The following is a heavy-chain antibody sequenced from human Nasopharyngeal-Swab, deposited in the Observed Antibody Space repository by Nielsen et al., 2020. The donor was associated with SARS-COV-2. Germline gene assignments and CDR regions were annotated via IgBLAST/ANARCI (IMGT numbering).Heavy chain of an antibody. J-gene: IGHJ5*02. CDR2: IIPIFGTA. V-gene: IGHV1-69*13. Sequence: SVKVSCKASGGTFSSYAISWVRQAPGQGLEWMGGIIPIFGTANYAQKFQGRVTITADESTSTAYMELSSPRSEDTAVYYCARVTIRSSSKWNWFDPWGQGILVTVSS. CDR3: ARVTIRSSSKWNWFDP. D-gene: IGHD6-6*01. CDR1: GGTFSSYA.